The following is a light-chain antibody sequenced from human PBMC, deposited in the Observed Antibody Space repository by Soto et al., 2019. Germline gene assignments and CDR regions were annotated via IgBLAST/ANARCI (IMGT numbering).Light chain of an antibody. J-gene: IGKJ1*01. CDR3: QQYSNWPPWT. CDR1: RSVSTN. Sequence: IVMTQSPATLSVSPGQRATLSCRASRSVSTNLAWYQQKPGQAPRLLIYGASTRATGIPARFSGSGSGTEFTLTISGLQSDDFAVYYCQQYSNWPPWTFGQGTRVDFK. CDR2: GAS. V-gene: IGKV3D-15*01.